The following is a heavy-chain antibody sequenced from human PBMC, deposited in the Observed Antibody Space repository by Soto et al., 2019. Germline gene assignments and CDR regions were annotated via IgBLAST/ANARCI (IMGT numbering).Heavy chain of an antibody. D-gene: IGHD3-3*01. CDR2: LIGSGGST. CDR3: AKVRRFLEWLNWFVL. J-gene: IGHJ5*02. Sequence: GGSVGLSCAASGVTFSDFAMSWFRQAPGKGLEWVASLIGSGGSTYYADSVKGRFTISRDNPKNTLYLQMNSLRAEDTAIYYCAKVRRFLEWLNWFVLWGQGTLVTVFS. CDR1: GVTFSDFA. V-gene: IGHV3-23*01.